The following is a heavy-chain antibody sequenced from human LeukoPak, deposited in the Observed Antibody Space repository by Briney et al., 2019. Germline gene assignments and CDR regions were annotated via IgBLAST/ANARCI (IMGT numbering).Heavy chain of an antibody. D-gene: IGHD4-11*01. CDR1: GGFFSGYY. Sequence: SETLSLTCAVYGGFFSGYYWSWIRQPPGKGLEWIGEINHSGSTNYNPSLKSRVTISVDTSKNQFSLKLSSVTAADTAVYYCARVNTVTDPIYYYYYGMDVWGQGTTVTVSS. CDR3: ARVNTVTDPIYYYYYGMDV. CDR2: INHSGST. V-gene: IGHV4-34*01. J-gene: IGHJ6*02.